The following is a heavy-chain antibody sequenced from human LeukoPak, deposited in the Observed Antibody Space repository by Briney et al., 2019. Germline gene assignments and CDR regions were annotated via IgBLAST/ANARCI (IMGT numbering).Heavy chain of an antibody. CDR1: GGTFGSYA. Sequence: GASVKVSCKASGGTFGSYAISWVRQAPGQGLEWMGGIIPIFGTANYAQKFQGRVTITADESTSTAYMELSSLRSEDTAVYYCARDPRPVDTAIKKYNWFDPWGQGTLVTVSS. CDR2: IIPIFGTA. J-gene: IGHJ5*02. V-gene: IGHV1-69*13. CDR3: ARDPRPVDTAIKKYNWFDP. D-gene: IGHD5-18*01.